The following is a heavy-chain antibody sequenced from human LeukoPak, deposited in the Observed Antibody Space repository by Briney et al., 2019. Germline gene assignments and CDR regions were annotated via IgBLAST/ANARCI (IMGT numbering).Heavy chain of an antibody. CDR1: GYSISSGYY. Sequence: TSETLSLTCAVSGYSISSGYYWGWIRQPPGKGLEWIGSIYHSGSTYYNPSLKSRVTISVDTTKNEFSRKLSSLTAADTAVYYCTRHVSSGSPSYYFDYWGQGTLVPVSS. J-gene: IGHJ4*02. D-gene: IGHD3-10*01. CDR3: TRHVSSGSPSYYFDY. V-gene: IGHV4-38-2*01. CDR2: IYHSGST.